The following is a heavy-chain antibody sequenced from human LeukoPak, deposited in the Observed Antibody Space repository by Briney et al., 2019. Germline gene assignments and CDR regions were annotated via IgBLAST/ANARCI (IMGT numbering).Heavy chain of an antibody. Sequence: SGPTLVNPTQTLTLTCTFSGFSLSTSGVGVGWIRQPPGKALEWLALIYWNDDKRYSPSLKSRLTITKDTSKTQVVLTMTNMDPVDTATYYCARTRAQLLWFGEFPFDYWGQGTLVTVSS. CDR1: GFSLSTSGVG. J-gene: IGHJ4*02. CDR3: ARTRAQLLWFGEFPFDY. D-gene: IGHD3-10*01. V-gene: IGHV2-5*01. CDR2: IYWNDDK.